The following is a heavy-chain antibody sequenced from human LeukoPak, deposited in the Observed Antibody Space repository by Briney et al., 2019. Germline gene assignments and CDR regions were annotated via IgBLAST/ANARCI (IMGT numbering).Heavy chain of an antibody. CDR2: IYYSGST. V-gene: IGHV4-39*01. CDR3: ARRMFGSNDAFDI. J-gene: IGHJ3*02. D-gene: IGHD3-3*01. CDR1: GGSISSSSYY. Sequence: PSETLSLTCTVSGGSISSSSYYWGWVRQPPGKGLEWIGSIYYSGSTYYNPSLKSRVTISVDTSKNQFSLKLSSVTAADTAVYYCARRMFGSNDAFDIWGQGTMVTVSS.